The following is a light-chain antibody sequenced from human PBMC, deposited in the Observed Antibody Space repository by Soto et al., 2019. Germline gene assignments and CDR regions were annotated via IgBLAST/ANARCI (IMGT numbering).Light chain of an antibody. J-gene: IGKJ1*01. CDR2: GAS. Sequence: EIVLTQSPGTLSLSPGERATLSCRASQSVSSSYLAWYQQKPGQAPRLLIYGASSRATGVPDRFSGSGSGTHFTLTISRLEPEGFAVYYCQQYGSSPTFGQGTKVEIK. CDR3: QQYGSSPT. V-gene: IGKV3-20*01. CDR1: QSVSSSY.